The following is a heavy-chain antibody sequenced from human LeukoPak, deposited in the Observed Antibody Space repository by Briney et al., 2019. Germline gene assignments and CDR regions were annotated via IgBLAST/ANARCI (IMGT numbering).Heavy chain of an antibody. CDR3: AKDLTIAAPLDAFDI. CDR1: GYTFTSYD. V-gene: IGHV1-8*01. J-gene: IGHJ3*02. CDR2: MNPNSGNT. D-gene: IGHD6-6*01. Sequence: GASVKVSCKASGYTFTSYDINWVRQATGQGLEWMGWMNPNSGNTGYAQKFQGRVTMTRNTSISTAYMELSSLRSEDTAVYYCAKDLTIAAPLDAFDIWGQGTMVTVSS.